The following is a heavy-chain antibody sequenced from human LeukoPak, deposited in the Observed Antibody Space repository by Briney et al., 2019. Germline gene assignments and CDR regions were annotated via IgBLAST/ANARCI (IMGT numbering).Heavy chain of an antibody. Sequence: GESLKISCKGSGYSFTSYWIAWVRQMPGKGLEWMGIIYPGDSDTRYSPSFQGQVTISVDKSFSTAYLQWSGLKASDTAMYYCARVAGSHELDAFDIWGQRTMVTVSS. CDR1: GYSFTSYW. CDR2: IYPGDSDT. J-gene: IGHJ3*02. D-gene: IGHD1-26*01. CDR3: ARVAGSHELDAFDI. V-gene: IGHV5-51*01.